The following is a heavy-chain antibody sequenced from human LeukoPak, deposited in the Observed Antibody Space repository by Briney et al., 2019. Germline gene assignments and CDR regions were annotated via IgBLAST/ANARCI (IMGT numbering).Heavy chain of an antibody. CDR2: ISSSGSTI. J-gene: IGHJ6*03. CDR1: GGSISSSSYY. CDR3: ARDSSSSGWSYYYYYYMDV. D-gene: IGHD6-19*01. Sequence: NPSETLSLTCTVSGGSISSSSYYMSWIRQAPGEGLEWVSYISSSGSTIYYADSVKGRFTISRDNAKNSLYLQMNSLRAEDTAVYYCARDSSSSGWSYYYYYYMDVWGKGTTVTISS. V-gene: IGHV3-11*01.